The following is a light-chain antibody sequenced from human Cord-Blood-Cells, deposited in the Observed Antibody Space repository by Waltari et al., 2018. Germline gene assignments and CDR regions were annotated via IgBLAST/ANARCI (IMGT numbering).Light chain of an antibody. Sequence: DIVLPQSPATLSLSTGERATLSCRASQSVSSYLAWYQQKPGQAPRLLIYDASNRATGIPARFSGSGSGTDFTLTISSLEPEDFAVYYCQQRSNWPPLTFGPGTKVDIK. CDR1: QSVSSY. CDR3: QQRSNWPPLT. J-gene: IGKJ3*01. CDR2: DAS. V-gene: IGKV3-11*01.